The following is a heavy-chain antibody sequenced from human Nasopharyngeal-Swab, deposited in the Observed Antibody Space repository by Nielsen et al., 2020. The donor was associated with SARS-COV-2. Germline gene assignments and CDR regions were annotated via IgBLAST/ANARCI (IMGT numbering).Heavy chain of an antibody. Sequence: GESLKPSCAASGFTFSSYAMSWVRQAPGKGLEWVSAISGSGGSTYYAASVKGRFTISRDNSKNTLYLQMNSLRAEDTAVYYCAKGESITIFGVGGTYFDYWGQGTLVTVSS. D-gene: IGHD3-3*01. J-gene: IGHJ4*02. CDR3: AKGESITIFGVGGTYFDY. CDR2: ISGSGGST. V-gene: IGHV3-23*01. CDR1: GFTFSSYA.